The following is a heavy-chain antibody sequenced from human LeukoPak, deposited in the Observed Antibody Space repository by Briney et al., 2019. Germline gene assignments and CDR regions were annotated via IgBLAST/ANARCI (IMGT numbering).Heavy chain of an antibody. CDR2: ISGHNGHT. CDR3: ARFPQPGTTSLFYHYMDV. V-gene: IGHV1-18*04. J-gene: IGHJ6*03. Sequence: ASVKVSCKASGYTFSDYGINWVRQAPGQGLEWMGWISGHNGHTNYAQRFQARVTMTTDTSTSTAYMELRSLRSDDTAVYFCARFPQPGTTSLFYHYMDVWSKGTTVTVSS. D-gene: IGHD1-7*01. CDR1: GYTFSDYG.